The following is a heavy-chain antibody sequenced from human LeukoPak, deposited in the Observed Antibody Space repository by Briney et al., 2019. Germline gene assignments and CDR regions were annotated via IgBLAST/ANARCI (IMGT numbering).Heavy chain of an antibody. Sequence: ASVQVSCKATGYTFTGYYMHWVRQAPGQGLEWMGRINPNSGGTNYAQKFQGRVTMTRDTSISTAYMELSRLRSDDTAVYYCARGADSSGISDFDYWGQGTLVTVSS. CDR1: GYTFTGYY. CDR3: ARGADSSGISDFDY. V-gene: IGHV1-2*06. J-gene: IGHJ4*02. D-gene: IGHD6-19*01. CDR2: INPNSGGT.